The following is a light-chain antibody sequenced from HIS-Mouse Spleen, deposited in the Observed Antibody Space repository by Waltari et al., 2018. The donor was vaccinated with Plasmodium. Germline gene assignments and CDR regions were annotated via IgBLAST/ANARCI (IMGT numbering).Light chain of an antibody. J-gene: IGLJ2*01. CDR2: QDS. V-gene: IGLV3-1*01. CDR3: QAWDSSVV. Sequence: SYELTQPPSVSVSPGQTASITCSGDKLGDKYACWYQQTPGQSPVLVIYQDSKRPSGIPERFSGSNSGNTATLTISGTQAMDEADYYCQAWDSSVVVGGGTKLTVL. CDR1: KLGDKY.